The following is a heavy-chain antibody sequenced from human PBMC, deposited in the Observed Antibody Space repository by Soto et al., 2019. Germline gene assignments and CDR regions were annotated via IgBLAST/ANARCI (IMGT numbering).Heavy chain of an antibody. Sequence: VQLVESGGGVVQPGRSLRLSCAASGFTFSSYDMHWVRQATGKGLEWVSAIGTAGDTYYPGSVKGRFTISRENAKNSLYLQMNSLRAGDTAVYYCARALHYDSSGYYYTAHYYYGMDVWGQGTTVTVSS. V-gene: IGHV3-13*01. CDR2: IGTAGDT. CDR3: ARALHYDSSGYYYTAHYYYGMDV. D-gene: IGHD3-22*01. J-gene: IGHJ6*02. CDR1: GFTFSSYD.